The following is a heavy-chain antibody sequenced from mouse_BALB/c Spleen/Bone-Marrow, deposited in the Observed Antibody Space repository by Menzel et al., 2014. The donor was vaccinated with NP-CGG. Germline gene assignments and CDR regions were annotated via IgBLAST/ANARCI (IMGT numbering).Heavy chain of an antibody. J-gene: IGHJ3*02. Sequence: EVQVVESGGGLVKPGGSLKLSCVVSGFTFSSYDMSWVRQTPEKRLEWVAYISSGGGSTYYADTVKGRFTISRDNAKNTLYLQMSSLKSEDTAMYYCARQILRGFGYWGQGTPVTVSA. V-gene: IGHV5-12-1*01. CDR1: GFTFSSYD. CDR2: ISSGGGST. CDR3: ARQILRGFGY. D-gene: IGHD1-1*01.